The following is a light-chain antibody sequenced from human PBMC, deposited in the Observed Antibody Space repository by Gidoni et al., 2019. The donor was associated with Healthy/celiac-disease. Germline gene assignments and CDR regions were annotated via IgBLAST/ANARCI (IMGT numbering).Light chain of an antibody. J-gene: IGLJ2*01. V-gene: IGLV2-23*01. CDR1: SSDVGSYNL. Sequence: QSALTQPASVSGSPGQSITISCTATSSDVGSYNLVSWYQQHPGKAPKLMIYEGSKRPSGVSNRFSGSKSGNTASLTISGLQAEDEADYSCCSYACSVVVGGGTKLTVL. CDR2: EGS. CDR3: CSYACSVV.